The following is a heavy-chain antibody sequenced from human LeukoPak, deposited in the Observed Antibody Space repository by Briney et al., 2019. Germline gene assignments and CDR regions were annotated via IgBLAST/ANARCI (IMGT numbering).Heavy chain of an antibody. CDR1: GFTFSTYA. J-gene: IGHJ4*02. CDR2: ISDSGGRT. D-gene: IGHD1-14*01. CDR3: AKDRKYFDY. Sequence: GGSLRLSCAASGFTFSTYAMNWVRQAPGKGLEWVSLISDSGGRTYYADSVKGRFTISRDNSKNTVFLQMNSLRAEDTAVYYCAKDRKYFDYWGQGTLVTVSS. V-gene: IGHV3-23*01.